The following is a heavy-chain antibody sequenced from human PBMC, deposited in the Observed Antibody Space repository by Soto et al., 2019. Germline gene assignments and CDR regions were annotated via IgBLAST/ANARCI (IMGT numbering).Heavy chain of an antibody. J-gene: IGHJ5*01. CDR3: ARDCSTTANWIDP. Sequence: LSLTCTVSGDAIYIGGYYWTWIRQHPGKGLEWIGYIYHTGKTYYNPSLESRVIMSVDTSKNQFSLKLASVTAADTAVCYCARDCSTTANWIDPSGQGTLVTVSS. V-gene: IGHV4-31*03. CDR2: IYHTGKT. D-gene: IGHD2-2*01. CDR1: GDAIYIGGYY.